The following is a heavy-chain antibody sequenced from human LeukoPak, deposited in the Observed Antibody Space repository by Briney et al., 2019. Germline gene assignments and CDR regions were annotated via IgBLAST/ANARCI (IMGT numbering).Heavy chain of an antibody. CDR2: ISSSSSYT. V-gene: IGHV3-11*05. Sequence: GGSLRLSCAASGFIFSDYYMSWIRQAPGKGLEWVSYISSSSSYTNYADSVKGRFTISRDNAKNSLYLQMNSLRAEDTAVYYCARDAVSLAAAGTSDYWGQGSLVTVSS. CDR3: ARDAVSLAAAGTSDY. CDR1: GFIFSDYY. J-gene: IGHJ4*02. D-gene: IGHD6-13*01.